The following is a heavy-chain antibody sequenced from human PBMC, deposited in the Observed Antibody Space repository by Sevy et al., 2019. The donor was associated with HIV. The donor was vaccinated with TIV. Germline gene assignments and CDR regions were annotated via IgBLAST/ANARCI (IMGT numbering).Heavy chain of an antibody. CDR3: AREGDLRYFDF. V-gene: IGHV3-11*01. D-gene: IGHD3-10*01. CDR2: ISDGGTTI. J-gene: IGHJ2*01. Sequence: GGSLRLSCAASGFTFKDYYMNGIRQAPGKGLEWVSYISDGGTTIYYADSVKGRFTISRDNAKNSMYLQMNSLRAEDTAVYYCAREGDLRYFDFWGRGTLVTVSS. CDR1: GFTFKDYY.